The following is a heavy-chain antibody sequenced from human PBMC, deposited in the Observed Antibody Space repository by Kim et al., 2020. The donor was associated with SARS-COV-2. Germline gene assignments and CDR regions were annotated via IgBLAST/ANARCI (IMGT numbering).Heavy chain of an antibody. Sequence: SETLSLTCTVSGGSISSYYWSWIRQPPGKGLEWIGYIYYSGSTNYNPSLKSRVTISVDTSKNQFSLKLSSVTAADTAVYYCASWYGLNWFDPWGQGTLVTVSS. D-gene: IGHD6-13*01. CDR2: IYYSGST. V-gene: IGHV4-59*13. CDR3: ASWYGLNWFDP. J-gene: IGHJ5*02. CDR1: GGSISSYY.